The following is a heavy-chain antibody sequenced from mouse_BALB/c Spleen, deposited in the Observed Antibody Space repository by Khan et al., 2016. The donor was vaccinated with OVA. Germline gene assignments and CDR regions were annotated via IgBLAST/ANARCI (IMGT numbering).Heavy chain of an antibody. Sequence: VQLQESGTELLKPGVSVKISCKATGYTFSSYCIEWIKQRTGHGLEWIGEILPGSDSPNYNERFMGKATFTADTSSNTAYMQLSSLTSEDSAVYYCARQGGGDFSWFAYWGQGTLVTVSA. D-gene: IGHD2-13*01. CDR2: ILPGSDSP. J-gene: IGHJ3*01. CDR3: ARQGGGDFSWFAY. CDR1: GYTFSSYC. V-gene: IGHV1-9*01.